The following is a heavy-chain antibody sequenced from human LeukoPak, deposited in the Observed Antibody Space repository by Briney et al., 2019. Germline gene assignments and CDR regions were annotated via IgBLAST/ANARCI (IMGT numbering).Heavy chain of an antibody. V-gene: IGHV4-39*01. CDR1: GGSISTSSYY. D-gene: IGHD5-18*01. CDR2: MYYSGST. Sequence: PSEILSLTCTVSGGSISTSSYYWGWIRQPPGKGLEWIGSMYYSGSTYYNPSLQSRVTISVDTSKNQFSLRLTSVTAADAAVYYCARQGGLWLRAPFDYWGQGTLVTVSS. CDR3: ARQGGLWLRAPFDY. J-gene: IGHJ4*01.